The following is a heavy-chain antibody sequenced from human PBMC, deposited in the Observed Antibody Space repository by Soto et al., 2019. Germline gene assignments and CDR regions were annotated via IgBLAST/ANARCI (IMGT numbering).Heavy chain of an antibody. CDR3: AHRPRGYSYHFDY. Sequence: QITLKESGPTLVKPTQSLTLTCTFSGFSLSTRGVGVGWIRQPPGKALEWLALIYWDDDEGYSPSLKSRLTLTKDTSKNQLVLIMTNMDPVDTATYYCAHRPRGYSYHFDYWGQGTLVTVSS. J-gene: IGHJ4*02. D-gene: IGHD5-18*01. V-gene: IGHV2-5*02. CDR1: GFSLSTRGVG. CDR2: IYWDDDE.